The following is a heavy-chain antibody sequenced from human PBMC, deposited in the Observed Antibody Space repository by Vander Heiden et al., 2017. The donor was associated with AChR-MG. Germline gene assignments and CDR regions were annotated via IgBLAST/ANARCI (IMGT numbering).Heavy chain of an antibody. CDR3: AKDLGSGGGFYP. V-gene: IGHV4-59*13. J-gene: IGHJ5*02. Sequence: VHLQESGPGLVKSSETLSLMCTVSGGSMTSFYWSWIRQSPGKGLEWIAYVYFNGDTKYNPSLQSRVSVSVDTSKNQFSLRLTSVTPADTAVYYCAKDLGSGGGFYPWGQGTLVTVAS. D-gene: IGHD3-16*01. CDR1: GGSMTSFY. CDR2: VYFNGDT.